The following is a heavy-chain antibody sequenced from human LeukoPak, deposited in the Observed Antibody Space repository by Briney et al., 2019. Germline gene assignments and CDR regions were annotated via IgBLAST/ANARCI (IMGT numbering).Heavy chain of an antibody. Sequence: ASVKVSCKASGYTFTSYAMNWVRQAPGQGLEWMGWINTNTGNPTYAQGFTGRFVFSLDTSVSTAYLQISSLKAEDTAVYYCAREGEDIVVVPAALNNWFDPWGQGTPGHRLL. CDR3: AREGEDIVVVPAALNNWFDP. CDR1: GYTFTSYA. CDR2: INTNTGNP. V-gene: IGHV7-4-1*02. J-gene: IGHJ5*02. D-gene: IGHD2-2*01.